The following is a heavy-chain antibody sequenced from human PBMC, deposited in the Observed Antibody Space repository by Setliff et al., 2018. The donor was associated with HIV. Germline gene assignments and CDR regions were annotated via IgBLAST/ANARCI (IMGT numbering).Heavy chain of an antibody. CDR2: TKFDGSES. J-gene: IGHJ4*02. V-gene: IGHV3-7*03. D-gene: IGHD3-22*01. Sequence: LRLSCVASGLTFNRYWMSWVRQVPGKGLGWGSNTKFDGSESYYVDAVKGRFIASTDNAKNSLFLQMNSLKAEDTGGYFCAGAYNVYEYRFDRSGYDYWGQGTLVTVSS. CDR3: AGAYNVYEYRFDRSGYDY. CDR1: GLTFNRYW.